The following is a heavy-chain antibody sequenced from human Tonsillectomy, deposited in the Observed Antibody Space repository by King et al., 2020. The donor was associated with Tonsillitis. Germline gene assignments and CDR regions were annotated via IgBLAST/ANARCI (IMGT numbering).Heavy chain of an antibody. Sequence: VQLVESGGGLVKPGVSLRLSCAASGFTFSSYSMNWVRQAPGKGLGWVSSISSSTSYIYYADSVKGRFTIYRDNAKNSLYLQMNSLRAEDPAVYYCASGQVQYSSGWRDQNAFDIWGQGTMVSVSS. D-gene: IGHD6-19*01. CDR1: GFTFSSYS. CDR3: ASGQVQYSSGWRDQNAFDI. CDR2: ISSSTSYI. J-gene: IGHJ3*02. V-gene: IGHV3-21*01.